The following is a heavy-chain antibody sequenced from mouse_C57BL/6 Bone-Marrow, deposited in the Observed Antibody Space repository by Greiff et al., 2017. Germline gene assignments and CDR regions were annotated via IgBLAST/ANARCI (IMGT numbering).Heavy chain of an antibody. CDR1: GFTFTDYY. CDR3: AIYDYDACYWYFDV. CDR2: LRNKANGYTT. D-gene: IGHD2-4*01. V-gene: IGHV7-3*01. Sequence: EVQRVESGGGLVQPGGSLSLSCAASGFTFTDYYMSWVRQPPGKALEWLGFLRNKANGYTTEYSASVKGRFTISRDNSQSILYLQMNALRAEDSATYYCAIYDYDACYWYFDVWGTGTTVTVSS. J-gene: IGHJ1*03.